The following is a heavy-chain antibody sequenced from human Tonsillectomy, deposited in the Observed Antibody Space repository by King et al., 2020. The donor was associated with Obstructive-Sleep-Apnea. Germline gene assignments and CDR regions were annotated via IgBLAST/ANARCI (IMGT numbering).Heavy chain of an antibody. Sequence: VQLVESGGGLVQPGRSLRLSCAASGFTFDDYAMHWVRQAPGKGLEWVSGISWKSGNIGYADSVKGRFTISRDNAKKSLYLQMNSLRAEDTALYYCAKADFVNSGWIDYWGQGTLVTVSS. CDR1: GFTFDDYA. D-gene: IGHD6-19*01. V-gene: IGHV3-9*01. J-gene: IGHJ4*02. CDR3: AKADFVNSGWIDY. CDR2: ISWKSGNI.